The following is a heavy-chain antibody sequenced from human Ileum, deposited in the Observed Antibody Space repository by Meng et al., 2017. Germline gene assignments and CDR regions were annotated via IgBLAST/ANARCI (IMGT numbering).Heavy chain of an antibody. CDR2: TYYNGSP. CDR1: GGSFSSDNYS. D-gene: IGHD3-10*01. V-gene: IGHV4-30-4*01. Sequence: QVQLQEAGPGRVKPSQTRPRTGSVAGGSFSSDNYSWTWIRQTPGKGLEWIGLTYYNGSPFYNPSLRSRVTISVDTSKDQFSLKLTSVTAADTAVYYCARERRHYYGSGSFDYWGQGILVTVSS. CDR3: ARERRHYYGSGSFDY. J-gene: IGHJ4*02.